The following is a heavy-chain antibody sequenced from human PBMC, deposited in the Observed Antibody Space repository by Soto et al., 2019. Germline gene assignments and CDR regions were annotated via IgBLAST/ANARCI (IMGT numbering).Heavy chain of an antibody. CDR3: AWPLYSGYDGVAYY. CDR2: IIPILGTA. Sequence: RASVKVSCKASGGTFSSYAISWVRQAPGQGLEWMGGIIPILGTANYAQKFQGRVTITADESTSTAYMELSSLRSEDTAVYYCAWPLYSGYDGVAYYWGQGTLVTVS. J-gene: IGHJ4*02. CDR1: GGTFSSYA. D-gene: IGHD5-12*01. V-gene: IGHV1-69*13.